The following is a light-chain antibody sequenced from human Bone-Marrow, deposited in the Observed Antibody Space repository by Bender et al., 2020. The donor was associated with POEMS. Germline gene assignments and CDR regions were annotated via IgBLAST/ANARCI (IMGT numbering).Light chain of an antibody. CDR1: SSDFGNYNL. V-gene: IGLV2-23*02. J-gene: IGLJ2*01. CDR3: CSYAGSNTVL. CDR2: EVS. Sequence: QSALTQPASVSGSPGQSITISCTGTSSDFGNYNLVSWYQHHPGKAPKLIIFEVSGRPSGVSHRFSDSKSGNTASLTISGLQAEDEADYYCCSYAGSNTVLFGGGTKLTVL.